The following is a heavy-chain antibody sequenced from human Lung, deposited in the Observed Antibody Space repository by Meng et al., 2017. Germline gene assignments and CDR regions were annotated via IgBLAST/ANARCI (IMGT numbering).Heavy chain of an antibody. V-gene: IGHV4-34*01. J-gene: IGHJ4*02. CDR2: INHSGST. CDR3: ARGPTTMAHDFDY. Sequence: QGQLKEWGVGMLRPSETLSVTYVVYGGSCSDYYWSWIRKPPGKGLEWIGEINHSGSTNYNPSLESRATISVDTSQNNLSLKLSSVTAADSAVYYCARGPTTMAHDFDYWGQGTLVTVSS. D-gene: IGHD4-11*01. CDR1: GGSCSDYY.